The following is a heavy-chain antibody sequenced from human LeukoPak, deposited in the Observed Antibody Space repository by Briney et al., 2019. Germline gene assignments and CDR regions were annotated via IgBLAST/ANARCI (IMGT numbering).Heavy chain of an antibody. D-gene: IGHD3-10*01. V-gene: IGHV3-23*01. J-gene: IGHJ4*02. CDR2: ISGSGGST. CDR3: AKDSVPYYYGSGSYPDY. Sequence: GGSLRLSCAASGFTFSSYAMSWVRQAPGKGLEWVSGISGSGGSTYYADSVKGRFTISRDTSKNTLYLQMNSLRAEDTAVYYCAKDSVPYYYGSGSYPDYWGQGTLVTVSS. CDR1: GFTFSSYA.